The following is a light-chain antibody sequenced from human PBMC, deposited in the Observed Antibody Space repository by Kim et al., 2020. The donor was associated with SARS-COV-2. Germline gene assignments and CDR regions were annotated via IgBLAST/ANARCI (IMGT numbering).Light chain of an antibody. CDR1: SLRSYY. CDR3: NSPDSSGNHRRV. J-gene: IGLJ3*02. V-gene: IGLV3-19*01. Sequence: SSELTQDPAMSVALGQTVRITCQGDSLRSYYASWYQQKPGQAPVLVIYGKNNRPSGIPDRFSGSSSGNTASLTITGAQAEDEADYYCNSPDSSGNHRRVF. CDR2: GKN.